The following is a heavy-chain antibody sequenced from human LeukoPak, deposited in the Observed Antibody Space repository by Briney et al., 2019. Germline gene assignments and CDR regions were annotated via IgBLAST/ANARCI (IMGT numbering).Heavy chain of an antibody. CDR3: AKGLRYCSGGSCYHHDAFDI. V-gene: IGHV3-43*02. J-gene: IGHJ3*02. Sequence: GGSLRLSCAASGFAFDDYDMHWVRQAPGKGLECVSLISGDGGSTYYADSVKGRFTISRDNSKNSLYLQMNSLRSEDTALCYRAKGLRYCSGGSCYHHDAFDIWGQGTMVTVSS. CDR2: ISGDGGST. D-gene: IGHD2-15*01. CDR1: GFAFDDYD.